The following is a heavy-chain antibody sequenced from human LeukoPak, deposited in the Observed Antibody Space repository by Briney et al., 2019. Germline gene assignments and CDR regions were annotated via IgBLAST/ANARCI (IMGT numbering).Heavy chain of an antibody. CDR2: IYPGDSDT. Sequence: GESLKISCKGSGYSFTSYWIGWVRQMPGKGLEWMGIIYPGDSDTRYSPSFQGQVTISADKSISTAYLQWSSLKASDTAMYYCASSLGDYGSGSFLRTDAFDIWGQGTMVTVSS. J-gene: IGHJ3*02. V-gene: IGHV5-51*01. CDR1: GYSFTSYW. D-gene: IGHD3-10*01. CDR3: ASSLGDYGSGSFLRTDAFDI.